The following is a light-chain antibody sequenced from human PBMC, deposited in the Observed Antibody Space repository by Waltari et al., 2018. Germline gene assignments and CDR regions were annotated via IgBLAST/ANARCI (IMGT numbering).Light chain of an antibody. CDR1: QGISKY. CDR2: DAS. V-gene: IGKV3-20*01. J-gene: IGKJ1*01. CDR3: QKYGTLPAT. Sequence: IMLTQSPGTLSLSPGARATLSCRASQGISKYLAWYQQKPGQAPTLLIFDASSRATGIPDRFSGSGSGTDFSLTISRLEPEDVAVYYCQKYGTLPATFGQGTKVEIK.